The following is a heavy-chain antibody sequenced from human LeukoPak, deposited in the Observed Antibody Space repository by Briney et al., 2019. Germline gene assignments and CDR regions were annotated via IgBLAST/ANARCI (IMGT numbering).Heavy chain of an antibody. CDR1: GGSISSSSYY. J-gene: IGHJ4*02. CDR3: ASPTYYYDSSGYSSYFDY. Sequence: SETLSLTCTVSGGSISSSSYYWGWIRQPPGTGLEWIGSIYYSGSTYYNPSLKSRVTISVDTSKNQFSLKLSSVTAADTAVYYCASPTYYYDSSGYSSYFDYWGQGTLVTVSS. CDR2: IYYSGST. D-gene: IGHD3-22*01. V-gene: IGHV4-39*01.